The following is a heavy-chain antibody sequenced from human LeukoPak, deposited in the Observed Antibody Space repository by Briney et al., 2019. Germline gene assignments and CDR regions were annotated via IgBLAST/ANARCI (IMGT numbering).Heavy chain of an antibody. D-gene: IGHD3-22*01. CDR1: GFTFSTYS. CDR3: AKGSYYDSSGSFYFDY. Sequence: GGALRLSCAASGFTFSTYSMKWVRQAPGKGLEWVSGISGSGENTYYADSVKGRFTISRDNSKNTLYAQVNSLGTEDTAAYYCAKGSYYDSSGSFYFDYWGQGTLVTVSS. CDR2: ISGSGENT. V-gene: IGHV3-23*01. J-gene: IGHJ4*02.